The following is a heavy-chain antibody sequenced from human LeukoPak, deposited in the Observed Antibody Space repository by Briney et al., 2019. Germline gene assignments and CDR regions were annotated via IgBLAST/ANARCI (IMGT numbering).Heavy chain of an antibody. Sequence: PSETLSLTCAVYGGSFSGYYWSWIRQPPGKGLEWIGEINHSGSTNYNPSLKSRVTISVDTSKNQFSLKLSSVTAADTAVYYCARLNERGSSSSSYWGQGTLVTVSS. CDR1: GGSFSGYY. CDR3: ARLNERGSSSSSY. D-gene: IGHD6-13*01. CDR2: INHSGST. V-gene: IGHV4-34*01. J-gene: IGHJ4*02.